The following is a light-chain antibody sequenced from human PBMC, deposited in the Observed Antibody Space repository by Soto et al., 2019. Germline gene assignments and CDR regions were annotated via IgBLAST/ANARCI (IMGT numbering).Light chain of an antibody. V-gene: IGKV1-39*01. J-gene: IGKJ1*01. CDR3: QHYNSYSEA. CDR1: QSISSY. Sequence: DIQMTQSPSSLSASVGDRVTITCRASQSISSYLNWYQQKPGKAPKLLIFAASNLQSGVPSRFSGSGSGTEFTLTISSLQPDDFATYYCQHYNSYSEAFGQGTKVDIK. CDR2: AAS.